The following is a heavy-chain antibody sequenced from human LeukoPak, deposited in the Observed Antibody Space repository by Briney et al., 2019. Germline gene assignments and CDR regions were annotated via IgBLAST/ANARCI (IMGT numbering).Heavy chain of an antibody. CDR3: ARDVFADSSGGSFDF. Sequence: GGSLRLSCAASGFSFDTHGMHWVRQAPGKGLEWVAVIWYDGSKKYYADSVEGRFTISRDKSKKSLFLQMNSLRAEDTPLYYCARDVFADSSGGSFDFWARGTLVTVSS. V-gene: IGHV3-33*01. J-gene: IGHJ4*02. D-gene: IGHD3-16*01. CDR2: IWYDGSKK. CDR1: GFSFDTHG.